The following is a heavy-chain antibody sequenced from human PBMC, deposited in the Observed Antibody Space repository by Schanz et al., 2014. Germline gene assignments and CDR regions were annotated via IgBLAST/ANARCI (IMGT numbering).Heavy chain of an antibody. D-gene: IGHD3-10*01. Sequence: QVQLVQSGAEVKKPGASVKVSCKASGYTFTSDSMHWVRQAPGQGLEWMGMINPNTGGTNFAQKFQGWVTVTRDTSISTVYMELSRVTYEDTALYYCARAKRFGDMDVWGQGTTVTVSS. J-gene: IGHJ6*02. CDR2: INPNTGGT. CDR3: ARAKRFGDMDV. V-gene: IGHV1-2*04. CDR1: GYTFTSDS.